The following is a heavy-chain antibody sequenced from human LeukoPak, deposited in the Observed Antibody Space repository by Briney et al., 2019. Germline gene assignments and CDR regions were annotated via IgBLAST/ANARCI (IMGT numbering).Heavy chain of an antibody. Sequence: SETLSLTCTVSGGSISSYYWSWIRQPPGKGLEWIGYIYYSGSTNYNPSLKSRVTISVDTSKNQFSLKLSSVTAADTAVYYCARAAPVVNDAFDIWGQGTMVTVSS. CDR3: ARAAPVVNDAFDI. CDR2: IYYSGST. D-gene: IGHD2-15*01. J-gene: IGHJ3*02. V-gene: IGHV4-59*08. CDR1: GGSISSYY.